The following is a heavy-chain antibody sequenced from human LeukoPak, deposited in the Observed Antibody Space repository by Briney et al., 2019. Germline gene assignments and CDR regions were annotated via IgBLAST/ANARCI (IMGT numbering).Heavy chain of an antibody. J-gene: IGHJ4*02. CDR3: ARTCIAAAGRIDYFDY. V-gene: IGHV4-39*01. D-gene: IGHD6-13*01. CDR1: GGSISSSSYY. Sequence: SETLSLTCTVSGGSISSSSYYWGWIRQPPGKGLEWIGSIYYRGSTYYNPSLKSRVTISVDTSKNQFSLKLSSVTAADTAVYYCARTCIAAAGRIDYFDYWGQGTLVTVSS. CDR2: IYYRGST.